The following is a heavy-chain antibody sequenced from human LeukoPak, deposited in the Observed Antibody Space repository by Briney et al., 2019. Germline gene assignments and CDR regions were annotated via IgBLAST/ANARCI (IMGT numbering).Heavy chain of an antibody. Sequence: PGGSLRLSCAASGLNFNTYWMTWVRQAPGKGLEWVAVISYDGSNKYYADSVKGRFTISRDISKNTLYLQMNSLRAEDTAVYYCAKDIGYSSSVDYWGQGTLVTVSS. V-gene: IGHV3-30*18. CDR1: GLNFNTYW. D-gene: IGHD6-13*01. J-gene: IGHJ4*02. CDR2: ISYDGSNK. CDR3: AKDIGYSSSVDY.